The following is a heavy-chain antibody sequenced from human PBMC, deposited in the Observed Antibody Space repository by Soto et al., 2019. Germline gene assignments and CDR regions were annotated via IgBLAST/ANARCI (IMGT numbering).Heavy chain of an antibody. CDR2: ISGSGGST. J-gene: IGHJ4*02. CDR3: AKDFDDFWSGYYGY. D-gene: IGHD3-3*01. Sequence: EVQLLESGGGLVQPGGSLRLSCAASGFTFSSYAMSWVRQAPGKGLEWVSAISGSGGSTYYADSVKGRFTISRDNSKNTLYLQMNSRRAEDTAVYYCAKDFDDFWSGYYGYWGQGTLVTVSS. CDR1: GFTFSSYA. V-gene: IGHV3-23*01.